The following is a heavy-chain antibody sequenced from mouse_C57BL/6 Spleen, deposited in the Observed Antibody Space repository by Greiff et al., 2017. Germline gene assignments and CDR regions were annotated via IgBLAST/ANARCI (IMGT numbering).Heavy chain of an antibody. D-gene: IGHD2-12*01. V-gene: IGHV5-4*01. CDR3: AREGAYYSPFDY. Sequence: EVKLMESGGGLVKPGGSLKLSCAASGFTFSSYAMSWVRQTPEKRLEWVATISDGGSYTYYPDNVKGRFTISRDNAKNNLYLQMSHLKSEDTAMYYCAREGAYYSPFDYWGQGTTLTVSS. J-gene: IGHJ2*01. CDR2: ISDGGSYT. CDR1: GFTFSSYA.